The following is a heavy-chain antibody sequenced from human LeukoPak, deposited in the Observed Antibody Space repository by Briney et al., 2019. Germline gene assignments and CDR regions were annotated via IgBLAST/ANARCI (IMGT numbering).Heavy chain of an antibody. CDR1: RFTFSSYS. Sequence: GGSLRLSCAASRFTFSSYSMNWVRQAPGKGLEWVSTISGGGSSTYYADSVKGRFTISRDNSKNTLFLQMNSLRAEDTAVYYCAKYRTADSSGYSHYWGQGILVTVSS. CDR3: AKYRTADSSGYSHY. D-gene: IGHD3-22*01. CDR2: ISGGGSST. J-gene: IGHJ4*02. V-gene: IGHV3-23*01.